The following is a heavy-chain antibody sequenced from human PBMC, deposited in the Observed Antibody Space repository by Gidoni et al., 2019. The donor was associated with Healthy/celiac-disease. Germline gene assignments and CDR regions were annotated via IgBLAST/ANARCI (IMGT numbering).Heavy chain of an antibody. D-gene: IGHD6-19*01. J-gene: IGHJ4*02. V-gene: IGHV3-30*04. CDR2: ISYDGRNK. CDR1: GFTFSSYA. Sequence: QVQLVESGGGVVPAWRSLRLSCADSGFTFSSYAMHWVRQAQGTGLEWVAVISYDGRNKYYADSVKGRFTISRDNSKNTLYLQMNSLRAEDTAVYYCAREDLEQWLALDYWGQGTLVTVSS. CDR3: AREDLEQWLALDY.